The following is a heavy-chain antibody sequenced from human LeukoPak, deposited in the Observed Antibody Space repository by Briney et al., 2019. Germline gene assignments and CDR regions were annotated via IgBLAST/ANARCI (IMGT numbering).Heavy chain of an antibody. CDR3: ARQAEYDFWSGAPDAFDI. D-gene: IGHD3-3*01. CDR2: IKQDGSEK. Sequence: PGGSLRLSCAASGFTFSSYWMSWVRQAPGKGLEWVANIKQDGSEKYYVDSVKGRFTISRDNAKNSLYLQMNSLRAEDTAVYYCARQAEYDFWSGAPDAFDIWGQGTMVTVSS. J-gene: IGHJ3*02. CDR1: GFTFSSYW. V-gene: IGHV3-7*01.